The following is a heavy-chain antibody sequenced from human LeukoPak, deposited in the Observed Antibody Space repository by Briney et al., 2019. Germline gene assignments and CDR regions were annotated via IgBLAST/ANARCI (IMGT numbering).Heavy chain of an antibody. CDR3: ARGPSWNYIYYYYYMDV. CDR1: GYTFTGYY. D-gene: IGHD1-7*01. CDR2: INPNSGGT. Sequence: ASVKVSCKASGYTFTGYYMHWVRQAPGQGLEWMGWINPNSGGTNYAQKFQGRVTMTRDTSISTAYMELSRLRSDDTAVYYCARGPSWNYIYYYYYMDVWGKGTTVTVSS. V-gene: IGHV1-2*02. J-gene: IGHJ6*03.